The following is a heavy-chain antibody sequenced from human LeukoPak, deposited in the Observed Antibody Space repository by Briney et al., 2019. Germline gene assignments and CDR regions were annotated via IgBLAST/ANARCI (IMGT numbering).Heavy chain of an antibody. J-gene: IGHJ4*02. CDR1: GFTFSSYD. CDR3: ARAPGLLTFDY. D-gene: IGHD2-15*01. CDR2: ISGTGGST. V-gene: IGHV3-23*01. Sequence: PGGSLRLSCAASGFTFSSYDMSWVRQAPGKGLEWVSGISGTGGSTYNADSVKGRFTVSRDKSKNTLYLQKNSLRAEDTAVYYCARAPGLLTFDYWGQGTLVTVS.